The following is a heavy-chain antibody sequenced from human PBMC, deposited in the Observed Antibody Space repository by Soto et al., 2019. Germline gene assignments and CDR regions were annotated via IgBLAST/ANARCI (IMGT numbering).Heavy chain of an antibody. J-gene: IGHJ6*03. CDR2: ISGSGGST. V-gene: IGHV3-23*01. Sequence: QAPGKGLEWVSAISGSGGSTYYADSVKGRFTISRDNSKNTLYLQMNSLRAEDTAVYYCAKKERDYYMDVWGKGTTVTVSS. CDR3: AKKERDYYMDV. D-gene: IGHD1-1*01.